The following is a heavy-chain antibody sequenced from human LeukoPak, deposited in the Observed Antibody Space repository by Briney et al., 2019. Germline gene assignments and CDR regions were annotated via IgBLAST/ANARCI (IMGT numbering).Heavy chain of an antibody. CDR2: INPSGGST. CDR1: GYTFTSYY. D-gene: IGHD3-3*01. CDR3: ARDFVTKGITPSFGMDSLNYFDP. J-gene: IGHJ5*02. Sequence: ASVKVSCKASGYTFTSYYMHWVRQAPGQGLEWMGIINPSGGSTSYAQKFQGRVTMTRDTSTSTVYMELSSLRSEDTAVYYCARDFVTKGITPSFGMDSLNYFDPWGQGTLVTVSS. V-gene: IGHV1-46*01.